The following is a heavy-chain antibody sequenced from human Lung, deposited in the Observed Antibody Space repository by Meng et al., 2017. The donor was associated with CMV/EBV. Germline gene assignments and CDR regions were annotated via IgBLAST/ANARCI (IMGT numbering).Heavy chain of an antibody. CDR2: IIPIFGTA. J-gene: IGHJ6*01. Sequence: SVXVSXKASGGTFSSYAISWVRQAPGQGLEWMGGIIPIFGTANYAQKFQGRVTITTDESTSTAYMELSSLRSEDTAVYYCARADIVVVPAASGGAYYYYGMDVWGPGTXVTVDS. V-gene: IGHV1-69*05. CDR3: ARADIVVVPAASGGAYYYYGMDV. D-gene: IGHD2-2*01. CDR1: GGTFSSYA.